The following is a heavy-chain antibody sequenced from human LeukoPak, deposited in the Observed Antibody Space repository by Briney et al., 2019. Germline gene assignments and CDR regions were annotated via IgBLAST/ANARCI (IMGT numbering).Heavy chain of an antibody. J-gene: IGHJ4*02. V-gene: IGHV1-2*06. D-gene: IGHD3-10*01. CDR1: GYTFTDYY. CDR3: ARYYFGSGKFDC. CDR2: INPNGGGT. Sequence: ASVKVSCEASGYTFTDYYMHWVRQAPGQGLEWMGRINPNGGGTKYAQKFQGRVTMTRDTSMSTTYMDLSRVRSDDTAVYYCARYYFGSGKFDCWGQGTLVTVSS.